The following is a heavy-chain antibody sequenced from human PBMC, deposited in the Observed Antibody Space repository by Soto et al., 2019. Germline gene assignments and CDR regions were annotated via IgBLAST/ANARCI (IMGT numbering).Heavy chain of an antibody. V-gene: IGHV3-11*01. Sequence: VQLVESGGGLVKPGGSLRLSCAASGFTFSDYYMSWIRQAPGKGLEWVSYISSVNTVYYADSVKGRFTISRDNAKNSLYPQQNTLRAAQRAVYSWAGGSIPPPPFWDPWG. D-gene: IGHD2-21*01. CDR3: AGGSIPPPPFWDP. CDR1: GFTFSDYY. J-gene: IGHJ5*02. CDR2: ISSVNTV.